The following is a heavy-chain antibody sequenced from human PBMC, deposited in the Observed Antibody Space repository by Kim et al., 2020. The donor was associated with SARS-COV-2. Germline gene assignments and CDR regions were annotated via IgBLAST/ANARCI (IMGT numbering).Heavy chain of an antibody. CDR2: XXYXGXNK. J-gene: IGHJ6*01. CDR3: ARDPXSRLRXVTYSYYGLXV. D-gene: IGHD3-10*01. V-gene: IGHV3-30*01. Sequence: GGSLRLSCAASGFTFSSCAMHWVRQAPGKGXXXVAXXXYXGXNKNYAXXVKGRXPNSRXNPKNXLYLXITSLXAEDTXLYYXARDPXSRLRXVTYSYYGLXVW. CDR1: GFTFSSCA.